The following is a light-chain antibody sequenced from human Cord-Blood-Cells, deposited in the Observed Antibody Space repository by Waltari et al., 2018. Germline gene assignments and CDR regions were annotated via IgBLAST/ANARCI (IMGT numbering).Light chain of an antibody. V-gene: IGLV3-25*03. CDR3: QSADSSGTYRV. CDR2: KDM. Sequence: SYELTQPPSVAVSPGQTARITCAGDALPTQYAYWYQQKPGQAPVLVIYKDMERPSGIPERFSGSSSGTTVTLTISGVQAEDEADYYCQSADSSGTYRVFGGGTKLTVL. CDR1: ALPTQY. J-gene: IGLJ3*02.